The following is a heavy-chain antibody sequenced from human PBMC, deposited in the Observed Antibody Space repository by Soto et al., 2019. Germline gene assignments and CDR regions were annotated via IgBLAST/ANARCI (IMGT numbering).Heavy chain of an antibody. D-gene: IGHD6-6*01. Sequence: QVQLQESGPGLVKPSETLSLTCTVSGGSISSYYWSWIRQPPGKGLEWIGYIYYSGSTNYNPSLKSRVTISVDTSKNQFSLKLSSVTAADTAVYYCARGFKQLVYYYYYYMDVWGKGTTVTVSS. CDR1: GGSISSYY. J-gene: IGHJ6*03. CDR3: ARGFKQLVYYYYYYMDV. CDR2: IYYSGST. V-gene: IGHV4-59*01.